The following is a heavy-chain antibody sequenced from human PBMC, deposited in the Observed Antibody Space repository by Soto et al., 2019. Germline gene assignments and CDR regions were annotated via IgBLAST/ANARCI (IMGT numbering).Heavy chain of an antibody. CDR1: GVSISSGGYY. Sequence: PSETLSLTCTVSGVSISSGGYYWSWIRQHPGKGLEWIGYIYYSGSTYYNPSLKSRVTISVDTSKNQFSLKLSSVTAADTAVYYCARDCSGGSCYSDYYGMDVWGQGTTVTVSS. J-gene: IGHJ6*02. CDR2: IYYSGST. D-gene: IGHD2-15*01. CDR3: ARDCSGGSCYSDYYGMDV. V-gene: IGHV4-31*03.